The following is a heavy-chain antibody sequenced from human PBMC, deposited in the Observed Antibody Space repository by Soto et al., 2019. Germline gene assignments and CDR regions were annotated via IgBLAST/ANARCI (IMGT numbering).Heavy chain of an antibody. D-gene: IGHD4-17*01. Sequence: EVQLVESGGGLIQPGGSLRLSCAASGFTVSSNYMSWVRQAPGKGLELVSVIYSGGSTYYADSVKGRVTISRDNSKNTLYLQMNRLRAEDTAVYYCARVDYGDYCFDYWGQGTLVTVSS. V-gene: IGHV3-53*01. CDR2: IYSGGST. CDR1: GFTVSSNY. CDR3: ARVDYGDYCFDY. J-gene: IGHJ4*02.